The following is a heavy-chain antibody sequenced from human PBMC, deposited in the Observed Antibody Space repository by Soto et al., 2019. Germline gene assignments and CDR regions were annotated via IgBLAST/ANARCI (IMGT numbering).Heavy chain of an antibody. V-gene: IGHV3-23*01. CDR3: ARDAGELPVVTVGVFVF. CDR2: FSGSGDST. CDR1: GFTFSDYA. D-gene: IGHD3-22*01. Sequence: GGSLRLSCAASGFTFSDYAMSWVRQAPGKGLEWVSAFSGSGDSTFYADSVKGRFTVSRDSSKKTLYLQLNSLRDEDTAVYYCARDAGELPVVTVGVFVFWGRGTLVTVSS. J-gene: IGHJ4*02.